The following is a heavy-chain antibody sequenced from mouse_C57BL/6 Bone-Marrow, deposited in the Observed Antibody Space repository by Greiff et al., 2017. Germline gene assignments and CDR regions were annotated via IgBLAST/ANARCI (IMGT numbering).Heavy chain of an antibody. CDR1: GYTFTSYW. V-gene: IGHV1-69*01. J-gene: IGHJ3*01. D-gene: IGHD2-3*01. CDR3: ARGGYLCWFAY. Sequence: QVQLQQPGAELVMPGASVKLSCTASGYTFTSYWMHWVKQRPGQGLEWIGEIDPSNSYTNYNQKFKGKSTLTVDKSSSTAYMQLSRLTSEDSAVYYCARGGYLCWFAYWGQGTLVTVSA. CDR2: IDPSNSYT.